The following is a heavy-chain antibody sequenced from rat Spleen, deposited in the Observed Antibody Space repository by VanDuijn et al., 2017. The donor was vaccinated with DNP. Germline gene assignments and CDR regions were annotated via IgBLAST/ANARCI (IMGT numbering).Heavy chain of an antibody. J-gene: IGHJ2*01. CDR2: ISYDGSRT. V-gene: IGHV5-7*01. D-gene: IGHD4-3*01. CDR1: GFTFSDYN. Sequence: EVQLVESGGGLVQPGRSLKLSCAASGFTFSDYNMAWVRQAPKKGLEWVATISYDGSRTYFRDSVKGRFTMSRDNAKGTLYLQMDSLRSEDTATYYCTRGNSDYFDYWGQGVMVTVSS. CDR3: TRGNSDYFDY.